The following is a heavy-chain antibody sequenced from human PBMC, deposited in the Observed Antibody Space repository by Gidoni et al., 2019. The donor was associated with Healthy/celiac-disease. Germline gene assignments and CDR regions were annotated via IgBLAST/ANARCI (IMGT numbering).Heavy chain of an antibody. CDR3: ARDRDTAMERGYYYYGMDV. D-gene: IGHD5-18*01. V-gene: IGHV1-18*01. Sequence: GQSGAEVKKPGASVKVSCKASGYTFTSYGISWVRQAPGHGLEWMGWISAYNGNTNYAQKLQGRVTMTTDTSTSTAYMELRSLRSDDTAVYYCARDRDTAMERGYYYYGMDVWGQGTTVTVSS. CDR1: GYTFTSYG. J-gene: IGHJ6*02. CDR2: ISAYNGNT.